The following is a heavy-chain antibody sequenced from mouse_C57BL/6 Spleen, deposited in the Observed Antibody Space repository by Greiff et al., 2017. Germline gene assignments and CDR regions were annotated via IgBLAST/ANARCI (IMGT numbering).Heavy chain of an antibody. CDR3: ARSLHYYGSSYYAMDY. D-gene: IGHD1-1*01. V-gene: IGHV1-69*01. CDR1: GYTFTSYW. CDR2: IDPSDSYT. J-gene: IGHJ4*01. Sequence: QVQLQQPGAELVMPGASVKLSCKASGYTFTSYWMHWVKQRPGQGLEWIGEIDPSDSYTNYNQKFKGKSTLTVDKSSSTAYMQLSSLTSEDSAVYYCARSLHYYGSSYYAMDYWGQGTSVTVSS.